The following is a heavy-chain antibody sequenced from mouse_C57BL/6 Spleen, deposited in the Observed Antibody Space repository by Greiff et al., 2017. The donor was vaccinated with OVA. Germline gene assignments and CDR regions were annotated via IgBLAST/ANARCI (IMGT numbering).Heavy chain of an antibody. CDR2: IDPETGGT. CDR1: GYTFTDYE. CDR3: TRVGIDY. D-gene: IGHD1-1*02. J-gene: IGHJ2*01. V-gene: IGHV1-15*01. Sequence: QVQLQQSGAELVRPGASVTLSCKASGYTFTDYEMHWVKQTPVHGLEWIGAIDPETGGTAYNQKFEGKAILTADKSSSTAYMELRSLTSEDSAVYYCTRVGIDYWGQGTTLTVSS.